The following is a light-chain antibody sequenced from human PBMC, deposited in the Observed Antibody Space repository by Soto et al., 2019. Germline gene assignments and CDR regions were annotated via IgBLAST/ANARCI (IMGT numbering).Light chain of an antibody. CDR1: QSVRSY. CDR2: DAS. CDR3: QQRTNWHLT. Sequence: EIVLTQSPATLSLSPGERATLSCRASQSVRSYLAWYQQKPGQAPRLLIYDASNRATGIPARFSGSGSGTDFTLTISSLEPEDFAVYHCQQRTNWHLTFGGGTKVEIK. J-gene: IGKJ4*01. V-gene: IGKV3-11*01.